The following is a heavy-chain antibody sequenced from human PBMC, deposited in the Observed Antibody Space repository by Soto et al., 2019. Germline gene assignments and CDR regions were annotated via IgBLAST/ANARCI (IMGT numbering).Heavy chain of an antibody. J-gene: IGHJ4*02. CDR3: ARVGDIAAAGTVFLDY. CDR1: GGSISSGDYY. CDR2: IYYSGST. V-gene: IGHV4-30-4*01. D-gene: IGHD6-13*01. Sequence: PSETLSLTCTVSGGSISSGDYYWSWIRQPPGKGLEWIGYIYYSGSTYYNPSPKSRVTISVDTSKNQFSLKLSSVTAADTAVYYCARVGDIAAAGTVFLDYWGQGTLVTVSS.